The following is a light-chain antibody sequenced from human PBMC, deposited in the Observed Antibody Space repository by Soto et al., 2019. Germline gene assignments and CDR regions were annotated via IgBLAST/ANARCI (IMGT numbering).Light chain of an antibody. V-gene: IGLV2-8*01. CDR2: EVT. Sequence: QSVLTQPPSASGSPGQSVTISCTGTSSDVGGYNYVSWYQQHPGKAPKLMIYEVTKRPSGVPDRFSGSKSGNTASLTVSGLQAEDEADYFCSSFAGTIFYVFGTGTKVTVL. CDR1: SSDVGGYNY. CDR3: SSFAGTIFYV. J-gene: IGLJ1*01.